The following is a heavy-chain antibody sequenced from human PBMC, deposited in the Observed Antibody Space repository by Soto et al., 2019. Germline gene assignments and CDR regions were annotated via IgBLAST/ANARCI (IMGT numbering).Heavy chain of an antibody. CDR1: GYTFTSYG. Sequence: QVQLVQSGAEVKKPGASVKVSCKASGYTFTSYGISWVRQAPGQGLEWMGWISAYNGNTNYAQKLQGRVTMTTDTATSTAYRELRSMRSDDTAGYYCARDGYGGNSYYYYGMDVWGQGNTVTVSS. D-gene: IGHD2-21*02. CDR3: ARDGYGGNSYYYYGMDV. CDR2: ISAYNGNT. J-gene: IGHJ6*02. V-gene: IGHV1-18*01.